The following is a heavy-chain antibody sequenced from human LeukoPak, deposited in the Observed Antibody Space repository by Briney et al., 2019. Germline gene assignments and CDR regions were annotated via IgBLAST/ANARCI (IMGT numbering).Heavy chain of an antibody. CDR2: IFYSGST. Sequence: SETLSLTCTVSSGSISSYYWSWIRQPPGKGLEWIGYIFYSGSTNYNPSLKSRVTISVDTSKDQFSLGLSSVTAADTAVYYCARGPTRYYFDCWGQGTLVTVSS. J-gene: IGHJ4*02. V-gene: IGHV4-59*01. D-gene: IGHD4-17*01. CDR3: ARGPTRYYFDC. CDR1: SGSISSYY.